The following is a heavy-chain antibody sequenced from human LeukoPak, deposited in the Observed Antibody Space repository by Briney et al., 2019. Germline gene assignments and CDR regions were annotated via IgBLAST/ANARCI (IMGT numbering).Heavy chain of an antibody. Sequence: GGSLRLSCAASGFTFSSYAMHWVRQAPGKGLEWVAVISYDGSNKYYADSVKGRFTISRDNAKNSLYLQMNSLRTEDTALYYCAKARGLIGGAFDIWGQGTMVTVSS. CDR2: ISYDGSNK. CDR3: AKARGLIGGAFDI. V-gene: IGHV3-30*04. CDR1: GFTFSSYA. D-gene: IGHD3-22*01. J-gene: IGHJ3*02.